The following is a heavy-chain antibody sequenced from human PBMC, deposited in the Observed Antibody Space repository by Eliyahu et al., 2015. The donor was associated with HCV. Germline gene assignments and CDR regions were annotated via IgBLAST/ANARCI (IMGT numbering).Heavy chain of an antibody. CDR1: GGSFSGYY. J-gene: IGHJ6*02. CDR3: ARGQSGSYHHYYYYYGMDV. V-gene: IGHV4-34*01. D-gene: IGHD1-26*01. Sequence: QVQLQQWGAGLLKPSETLSLTCAVYGGSFSGYYWSWIRQPPGKGLEWIGEINHSGSTNYNPSLKSRVTISVDTSKNQFSLKLSSVTAADTAVYYCARGQSGSYHHYYYYYGMDVWGQGTTVTVSS. CDR2: INHSGST.